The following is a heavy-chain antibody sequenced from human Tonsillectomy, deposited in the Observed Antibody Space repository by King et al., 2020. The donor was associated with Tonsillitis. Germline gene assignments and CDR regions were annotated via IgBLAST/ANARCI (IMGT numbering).Heavy chain of an antibody. Sequence: VQLVESGGGLVKPGGSLRLSCAASGFTFSDYYMSWIRQAPGKGLEWVSYISSSSSYTNYADSVKGRFTISRDNAKNSLYLQMNSLRAEDTAVYYCARDRGRDYYDSSCYPYDAFDIWGQGTMVTVSS. CDR3: ARDRGRDYYDSSCYPYDAFDI. D-gene: IGHD3-22*01. V-gene: IGHV3-11*06. CDR1: GFTFSDYY. CDR2: ISSSSSYT. J-gene: IGHJ3*02.